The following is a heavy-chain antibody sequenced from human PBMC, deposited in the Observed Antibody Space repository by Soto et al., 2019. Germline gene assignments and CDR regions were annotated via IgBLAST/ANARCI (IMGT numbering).Heavy chain of an antibody. Sequence: GASVKVSCKASGGTLSSYAISWVRQAPGQGLEWIGGIIPIFFTSNYAQRFQGRVTITADESTSTAYMELSSLRSEDTAVYYCARGDYGGNSFSYYFYGMDVWGQGTAVTAP. D-gene: IGHD4-17*01. J-gene: IGHJ6*02. V-gene: IGHV1-69*13. CDR2: IIPIFFTS. CDR1: GGTLSSYA. CDR3: ARGDYGGNSFSYYFYGMDV.